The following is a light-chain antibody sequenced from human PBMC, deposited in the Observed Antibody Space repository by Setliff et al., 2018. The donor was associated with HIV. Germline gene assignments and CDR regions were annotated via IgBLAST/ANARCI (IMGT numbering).Light chain of an antibody. Sequence: QSALTQPASVSGPPGQSITISCTGSSSNVGTYNLVSWYQHHPVKAPKLVIYEVSKRPSGVSDRFSGSKSGNTASLTISGLQAEDEAYYYCCSYAGSSTPVIFGGGTKVTVL. CDR2: EVS. CDR3: CSYAGSSTPVI. J-gene: IGLJ2*01. CDR1: SSNVGTYNL. V-gene: IGLV2-23*02.